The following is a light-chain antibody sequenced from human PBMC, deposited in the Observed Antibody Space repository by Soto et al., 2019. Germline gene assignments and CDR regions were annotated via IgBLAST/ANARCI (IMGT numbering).Light chain of an antibody. J-gene: IGKJ4*01. CDR3: QQSYSTPPT. CDR2: AAS. Sequence: DIQMTQSPSSLSASVGDRVTITCRASQSINNHLNWYHQKAGKAPKLLIYAASSLHSGVPSRFSGSGSGTDFTLTIRSLQREDFATYYCQQSYSTPPTFGGGTKVDIK. V-gene: IGKV1-39*01. CDR1: QSINNH.